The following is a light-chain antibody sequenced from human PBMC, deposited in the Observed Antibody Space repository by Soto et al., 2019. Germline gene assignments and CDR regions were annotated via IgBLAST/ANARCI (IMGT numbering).Light chain of an antibody. J-gene: IGKJ2*01. Sequence: EIVLTQSPGTLSLSPGERATLSCRASQSLSSSYLAWYQHRPGQAPRLLIYGASSRATGIPDRFSGSGSGTDFTLTISRLEPEDFAVYYCQQYGSSPTFGQGTKLDIK. V-gene: IGKV3-20*01. CDR2: GAS. CDR1: QSLSSSY. CDR3: QQYGSSPT.